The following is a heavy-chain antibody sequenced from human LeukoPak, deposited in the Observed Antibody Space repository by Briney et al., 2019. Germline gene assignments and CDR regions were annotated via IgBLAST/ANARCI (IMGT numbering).Heavy chain of an antibody. CDR1: GGTFSSYA. D-gene: IGHD4-17*01. CDR2: IIPIFGTA. J-gene: IGHJ4*02. Sequence: SVKVSCKASGGTFSSYAISWVRQAPGQGLEWMGGIIPIFGTANYAQKFQGRVTITADKSTGTAYMELSSLRSEDTAVYYCAGDNSPPMYGDLRYYFDYWGQGTLVTVSS. V-gene: IGHV1-69*06. CDR3: AGDNSPPMYGDLRYYFDY.